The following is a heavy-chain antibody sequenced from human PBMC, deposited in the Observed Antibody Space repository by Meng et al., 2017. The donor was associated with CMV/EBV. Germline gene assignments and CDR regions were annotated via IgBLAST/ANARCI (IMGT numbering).Heavy chain of an antibody. CDR1: GFSLSTSGVG. D-gene: IGHD6-13*01. CDR2: IYWDDDK. Sequence: TFKGAVPPQVHLTQSLTLTCRFSGFSLSTSGVGVGWTRQPPGKALEWLALIYWDDDKRYSPSLKSRLTITKDTSKNQVVLTMTNMDPVDTATYYCAHRGRIAAAGTDWFDPWGQGTLVTVSS. CDR3: AHRGRIAAAGTDWFDP. V-gene: IGHV2-5*02. J-gene: IGHJ5*02.